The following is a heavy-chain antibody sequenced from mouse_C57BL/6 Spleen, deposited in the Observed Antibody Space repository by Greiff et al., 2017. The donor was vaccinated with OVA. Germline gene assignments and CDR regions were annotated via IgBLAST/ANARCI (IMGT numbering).Heavy chain of an antibody. CDR1: GYTFTDYN. D-gene: IGHD2-4*01. CDR3: ASRDYDGAWFAY. J-gene: IGHJ3*01. CDR2: INPNNGGT. Sequence: VQLQQSGPELVKPGASVKIPCKASGYTFTDYNMAWVKQSHGKSLEWIGDINPNNGGTIYNQKFKGKATLTVDKSSSTAYMELRSLTSEDAAVYSCASRDYDGAWFAYWGQGTLVTVSA. V-gene: IGHV1-18*01.